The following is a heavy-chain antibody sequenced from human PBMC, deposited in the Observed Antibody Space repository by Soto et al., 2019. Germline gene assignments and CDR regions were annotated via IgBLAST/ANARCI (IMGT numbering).Heavy chain of an antibody. CDR3: ARVGGRFVWDVKNDAFDM. CDR2: ISYDGSDK. CDR1: GFTFSIYG. J-gene: IGHJ3*02. Sequence: GSLRLSCAVSGFTFSIYGMQWVRQAPGKGLECVAGISYDGSDKYYVDSVKGRFTISRDNSKNTLYLQMNSLRAEDTAVYYCARVGGRFVWDVKNDAFDMWGRGTMVTVSS. D-gene: IGHD3-16*01. V-gene: IGHV3-30*03.